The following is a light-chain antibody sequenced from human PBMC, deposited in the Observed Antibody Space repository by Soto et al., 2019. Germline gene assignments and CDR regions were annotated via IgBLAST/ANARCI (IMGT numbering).Light chain of an antibody. CDR3: AAWDDSLSGHVV. Sequence: QSVLTQPPSASGTPGQRVTISCSGSNSNIGSYYVYRYQHLPGTAPKLLIYRNNQRPSGVPDRFAGSKSGTSASLAISGRRSEEEADYYCAAWDDSLSGHVVFGGGTKLTVL. CDR2: RNN. V-gene: IGLV1-47*01. CDR1: NSNIGSYY. J-gene: IGLJ2*01.